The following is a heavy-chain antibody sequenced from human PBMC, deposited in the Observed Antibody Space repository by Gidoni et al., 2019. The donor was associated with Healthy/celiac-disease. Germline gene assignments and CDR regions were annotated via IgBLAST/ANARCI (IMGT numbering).Heavy chain of an antibody. V-gene: IGHV3-23*01. CDR1: GFTFSSYA. Sequence: EVQLLESGGGLVQPGGSLRLSCAASGFTFSSYAMSWVRQAPGKGLEWVSAISGSGGSTYYADSVKGRFTISRDNSKNTLYLQMNSLRAEDTAVYYCAKDSALWLLLDGYFDYWGQGTLVTVSS. D-gene: IGHD2-15*01. J-gene: IGHJ4*02. CDR3: AKDSALWLLLDGYFDY. CDR2: ISGSGGST.